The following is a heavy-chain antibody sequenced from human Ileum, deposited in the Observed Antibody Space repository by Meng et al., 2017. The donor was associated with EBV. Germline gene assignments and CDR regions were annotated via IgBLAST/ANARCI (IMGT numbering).Heavy chain of an antibody. V-gene: IGHV4-4*02. J-gene: IGHJ4*02. CDR3: ARIPYGDIYSAYFDY. D-gene: IGHD2-21*02. CDR1: GGSVNVHPW. Sequence: AQWPWAGPGLGTPSGPVSIPCTVSGGSVNVHPWWSWVHQPPGEGLEWIGQIYHSGATNYNPSLKSRVTISVDTSENQFSLELNSVTAADTAVYYCARIPYGDIYSAYFDYWSPGTLVTVSS. CDR2: IYHSGAT.